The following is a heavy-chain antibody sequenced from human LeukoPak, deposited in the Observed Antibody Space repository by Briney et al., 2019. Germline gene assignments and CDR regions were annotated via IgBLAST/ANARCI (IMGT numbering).Heavy chain of an antibody. CDR2: ISGSGGST. D-gene: IGHD3-10*01. V-gene: IGHV3-23*01. J-gene: IGHJ6*02. CDR1: GFTFSSYA. Sequence: PGGSLRLSCAASGFTFSSYAMSWVRQAPGKGLEWVSAISGSGGSTYYADSVKGRFTISRDNSKNTLYLQMNSLRAEDTAVYYCAKTSSGSSYYYYGMDVWGQGTTVTVSS. CDR3: AKTSSGSSYYYYGMDV.